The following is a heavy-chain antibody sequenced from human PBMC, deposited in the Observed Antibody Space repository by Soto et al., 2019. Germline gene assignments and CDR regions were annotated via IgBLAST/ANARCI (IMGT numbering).Heavy chain of an antibody. Sequence: GGSLRLSCTASGFTFGDYAMSWVRQAPGRGLEWVGFIRSKAYGGTTEYAASVKGRFTISRDDSKGIAYLQMNSLKTEDTAVYYCTSPITGTTVGYYYYYYGMDVWGQGTTVTVSS. J-gene: IGHJ6*02. CDR2: IRSKAYGGTT. V-gene: IGHV3-49*04. D-gene: IGHD1-7*01. CDR1: GFTFGDYA. CDR3: TSPITGTTVGYYYYYYGMDV.